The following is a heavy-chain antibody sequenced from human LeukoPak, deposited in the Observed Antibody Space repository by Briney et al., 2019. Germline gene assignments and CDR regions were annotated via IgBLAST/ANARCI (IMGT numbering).Heavy chain of an antibody. J-gene: IGHJ4*02. CDR1: GYTFTSYD. V-gene: IGHV1-8*01. CDR2: MNPNSGNT. D-gene: IGHD1-26*01. CDR3: ARDPPGGFDY. Sequence: ASVKVSCKASGYTFTSYDINWVRQATGQGLEWMGWMNPNSGNTGYAQKFQGRVTMTRDTSISTAYMELSRLRSDDTAVYYCARDPPGGFDYWGQGTLVTVSS.